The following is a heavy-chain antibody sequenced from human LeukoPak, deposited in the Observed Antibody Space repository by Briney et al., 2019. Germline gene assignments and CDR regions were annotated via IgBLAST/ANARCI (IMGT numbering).Heavy chain of an antibody. CDR2: ISGSGTNT. V-gene: IGHV3-23*01. J-gene: IGHJ5*01. CDR3: AKATSPVHSRNWFDS. CDR1: GFTFSSYA. D-gene: IGHD6-13*01. Sequence: GGSLRLSCAASGFTFSSYAMSWVRQAPGKGLEWVSSISGSGTNTDYADSVKGRFTISRDNSKNTVNVQMNSLRAEDTAVYYCAKATSPVHSRNWFDSWGQGTLVTVSS.